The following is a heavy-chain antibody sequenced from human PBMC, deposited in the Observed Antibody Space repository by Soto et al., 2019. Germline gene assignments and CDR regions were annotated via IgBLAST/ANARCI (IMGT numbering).Heavy chain of an antibody. J-gene: IGHJ5*02. Sequence: ELQLVESGGGLVKPGGSLRLSCAASGFTFSSYSMNWVRQAPGKGLEWVSSISSSSSYIYYADSVKGRFTISRDNAKNSLYLQMNSLRAEDTAVYYCARDLVVVAAKDWFDPWGQGTLVTVSS. CDR3: ARDLVVVAAKDWFDP. CDR1: GFTFSSYS. V-gene: IGHV3-21*01. D-gene: IGHD2-15*01. CDR2: ISSSSSYI.